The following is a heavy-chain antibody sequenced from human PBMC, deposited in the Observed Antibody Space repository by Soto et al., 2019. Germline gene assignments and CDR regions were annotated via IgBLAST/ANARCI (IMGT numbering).Heavy chain of an antibody. V-gene: IGHV3-23*01. J-gene: IGHJ3*02. CDR1: GFTFSSYA. D-gene: IGHD3-9*01. Sequence: GGSLRLSCAASGFTFSSYAMSWVRQAPGKGLEWVSAISGSGGSTYYADSVKGRFTISRDNSKNTLYLQMNSLRAEDTAVYYCAKDLVRVSSFDWLPHVDAFDIWGQGTMVTVSS. CDR2: ISGSGGST. CDR3: AKDLVRVSSFDWLPHVDAFDI.